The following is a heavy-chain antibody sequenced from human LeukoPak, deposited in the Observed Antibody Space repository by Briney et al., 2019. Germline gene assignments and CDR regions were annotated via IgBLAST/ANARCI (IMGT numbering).Heavy chain of an antibody. V-gene: IGHV1-46*01. Sequence: ASVKVSCKASGYTFTSYYMHWVRQAPGQGPEWMGIINPSGGSTTYAQKFQGRVTMTRDTSTSTVYMELNSLRSEDTAVYYCARDRNSGDGIDYWGQGTLVTVSS. J-gene: IGHJ4*02. CDR3: ARDRNSGDGIDY. CDR1: GYTFTSYY. D-gene: IGHD1-14*01. CDR2: INPSGGST.